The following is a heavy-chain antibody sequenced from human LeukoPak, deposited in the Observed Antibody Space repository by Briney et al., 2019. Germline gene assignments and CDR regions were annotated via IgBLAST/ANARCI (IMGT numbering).Heavy chain of an antibody. V-gene: IGHV3-21*01. D-gene: IGHD2-15*01. CDR1: GFTFSSYS. Sequence: GGSLRLSCAASGFTFSSYSMNWVRQAPGKGLEWVSSISSSSSYIYYADSVKGRFTISRDNAKNSLYLQMNSLRAEDTAVYYCARVLSPDSATRSGGSSIDYWGQGTLVTVSS. CDR3: ARVLSPDSATRSGGSSIDY. CDR2: ISSSSSYI. J-gene: IGHJ4*02.